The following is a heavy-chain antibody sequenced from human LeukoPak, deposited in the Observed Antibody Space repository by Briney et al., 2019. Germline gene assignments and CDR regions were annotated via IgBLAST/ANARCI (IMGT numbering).Heavy chain of an antibody. CDR3: ARALYGYGDWFDP. V-gene: IGHV3-30-3*01. Sequence: GGSLRLSCAASGFTFSSYAMHWVRQAPGKGLERVAVISYDGSNKYYADSVKGRFTISRDNSKNTLYPQMNSLGAEDTAVYCGARALYGYGDWFDPWGQGTLVTVSS. J-gene: IGHJ5*02. CDR1: GFTFSSYA. CDR2: ISYDGSNK. D-gene: IGHD5-18*01.